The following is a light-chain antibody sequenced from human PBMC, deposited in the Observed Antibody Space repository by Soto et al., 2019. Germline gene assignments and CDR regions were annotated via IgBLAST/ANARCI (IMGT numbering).Light chain of an antibody. J-gene: IGLJ1*01. V-gene: IGLV2-14*01. CDR2: DVT. CDR1: SSDVGGFEY. Sequence: QSALSQPASVSGSPGQSITISCTGTSSDVGGFEYVSWYQHQPGKAPKLIIYDVTKRPSGVSNRFSGSRSGNTASLTISGLQAEDEADYYCSSYTDSSNYVFGTGTKVTVL. CDR3: SSYTDSSNYV.